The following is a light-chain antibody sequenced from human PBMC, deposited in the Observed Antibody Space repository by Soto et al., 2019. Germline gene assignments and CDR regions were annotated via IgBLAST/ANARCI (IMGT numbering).Light chain of an antibody. V-gene: IGKV3D-15*01. CDR1: QSISIN. CDR2: AAS. J-gene: IGKJ1*01. Sequence: EIVLTQSPGTLSVSPGDRITLSCRASQSISINLAWYQHKPGQAPRLLIEAASTRATGMPAGISGSGSGTEITLTLCSPQSQDFTVHYCQQFRNCPWTFGQGTKV. CDR3: QQFRNCPWT.